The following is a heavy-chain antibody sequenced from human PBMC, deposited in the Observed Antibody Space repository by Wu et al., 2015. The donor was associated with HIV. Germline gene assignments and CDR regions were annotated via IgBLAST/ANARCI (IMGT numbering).Heavy chain of an antibody. Sequence: QVQLVQSGAEVKKPGASVKVSCKASGYTFTSYDINWVRQATGQGLEWMGWISAYDGNTNYAQNLQGRVTMTTDTSTSTAYMELRSLRSDDTAVYYCARDQQWPTTYYYYYGMDVWGQGTTVTVSS. J-gene: IGHJ6*02. CDR1: GYTFTSYD. V-gene: IGHV1-18*01. CDR3: ARDQQWPTTYYYYYGMDV. CDR2: ISAYDGNT. D-gene: IGHD6-19*01.